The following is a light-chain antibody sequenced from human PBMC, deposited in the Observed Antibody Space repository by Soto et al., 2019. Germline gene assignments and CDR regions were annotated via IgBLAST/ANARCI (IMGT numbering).Light chain of an antibody. J-gene: IGKJ3*01. CDR2: GAS. CDR1: QSVSSN. V-gene: IGKV3-15*01. Sequence: EIVMTQSPATLSVSPGERATLSCRASQSVSSNLAWYQQKPGQAPRLLIYGASTRATGIPARFSGSGSGTEFTLTISSLQSEDFAVYYRQQYNNWHPGGFTFGPGTKVDIK. CDR3: QQYNNWHPGGFT.